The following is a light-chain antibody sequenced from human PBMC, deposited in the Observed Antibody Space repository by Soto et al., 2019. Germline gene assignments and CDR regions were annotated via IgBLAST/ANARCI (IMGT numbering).Light chain of an antibody. J-gene: IGKJ1*01. CDR1: QSVSNDF. Sequence: EIVLTQPPGTLSLSPGERATLSCRASQSVSNDFLAWYQEKPGQAPXLXXYGASTRATDVPDRFSGSGSGADFTLSISRLEPEDFAAYYCQQYGSSPPRTFGQGTKVDIK. V-gene: IGKV3-20*01. CDR3: QQYGSSPPRT. CDR2: GAS.